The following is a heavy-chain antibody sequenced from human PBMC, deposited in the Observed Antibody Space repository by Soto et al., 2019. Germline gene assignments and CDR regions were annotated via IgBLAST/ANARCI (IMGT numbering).Heavy chain of an antibody. Sequence: QVQRVESGGGVVQPGRSLRLSCAASRFSFSTYAIHWVRQAPGKGLEWVAGISYDGGNEYYADSVKGRFTISRDNYKSTLYLKMTTLGPDDTAVYYCARDRSGSHEIDDALDIWGRGTMVTVSS. CDR2: ISYDGGNE. D-gene: IGHD1-26*01. J-gene: IGHJ3*02. CDR3: ARDRSGSHEIDDALDI. V-gene: IGHV3-30-3*01. CDR1: RFSFSTYA.